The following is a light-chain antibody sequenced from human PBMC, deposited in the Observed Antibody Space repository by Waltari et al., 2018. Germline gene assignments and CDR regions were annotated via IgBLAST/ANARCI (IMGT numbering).Light chain of an antibody. V-gene: IGLV3-19*01. Sequence: SSELTQDPAVSVALGLTVRFPCPGARARRPYPSWYQQKPGPAPALVIYGKNTRPSGIPDRFSGSTSGNTGSLTITGAQAEDEGDYYCQSRDSSGDRVFGTGTKVTVL. CDR1: RARRPY. J-gene: IGLJ1*01. CDR3: QSRDSSGDRV. CDR2: GKN.